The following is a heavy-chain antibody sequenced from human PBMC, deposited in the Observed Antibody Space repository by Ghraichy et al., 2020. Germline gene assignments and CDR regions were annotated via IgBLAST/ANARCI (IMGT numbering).Heavy chain of an antibody. CDR2: LSTDGTNI. J-gene: IGHJ4*02. CDR3: VRGSGYYYFDY. V-gene: IGHV3-74*01. Sequence: GGSLRLSCAASGFTFSTYWMHWVRQAPGKGLVWVSGLSTDGTNIRSADSVKGRFTISRDNTENTVYLQINSLRAEDTAVYYCVRGSGYYYFDYWGQETLVTVSS. D-gene: IGHD3-22*01. CDR1: GFTFSTYW.